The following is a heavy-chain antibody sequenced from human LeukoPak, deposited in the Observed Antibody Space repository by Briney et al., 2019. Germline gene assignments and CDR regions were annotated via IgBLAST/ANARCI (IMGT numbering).Heavy chain of an antibody. CDR2: FDPGDGET. J-gene: IGHJ4*02. CDR1: GYTLTELS. CDR3: ATEWKYYYDSSGYSPLRY. V-gene: IGHV1-24*01. D-gene: IGHD3-22*01. Sequence: ASVTVSCKVSGYTLTELSMHWVRQAPGKGLEWMGGFDPGDGETIYAQKFQGRVTMTEDTSTDTAYMELSSLRSEDTAVYYCATEWKYYYDSSGYSPLRYWGQGTLVTVSS.